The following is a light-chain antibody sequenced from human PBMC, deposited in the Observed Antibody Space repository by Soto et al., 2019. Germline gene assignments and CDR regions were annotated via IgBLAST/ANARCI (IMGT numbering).Light chain of an antibody. CDR2: DVN. J-gene: IGLJ1*01. CDR3: SSYSSSSLYV. Sequence: QSALTQPASVSGSPGQSLTISCTGTSSDVGGYNYVSWYQHHPGKAPKLMIYDVNNRPSGVSNRVFGSKSGNTASLTISGLQDEDEADYYCSSYSSSSLYVFGTATKLTVL. CDR1: SSDVGGYNY. V-gene: IGLV2-14*03.